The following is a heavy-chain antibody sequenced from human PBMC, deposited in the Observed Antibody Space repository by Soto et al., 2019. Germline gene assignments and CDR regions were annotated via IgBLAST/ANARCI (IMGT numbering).Heavy chain of an antibody. CDR1: GGFLSESY. D-gene: IGHD3-16*01. CDR2: INHVGGT. CDR3: VRIRYQLPASVLWLDP. J-gene: IGHJ5*02. Sequence: LSLTCAVYGGFLSESYWTWVRQPPGKGLEWIGEINHVGGTNYNPSLKSRVTMSVDTSQNQFSLRLISVTAADTAMYFCVRIRYQLPASVLWLDPWGQGTPVTVSS. V-gene: IGHV4-34*01.